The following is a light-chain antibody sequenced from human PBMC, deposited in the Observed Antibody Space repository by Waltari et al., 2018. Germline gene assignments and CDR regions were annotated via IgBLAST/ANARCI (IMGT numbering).Light chain of an antibody. Sequence: QSALTQPASVSGSPGQSITISCTGTSSDVGGYNYVSWYQQHPGKAPTVMIYDVSNRPSGVSNRFSGSKSGNTASLTISGLQAEDEADYYCSSYTSRSTLVVFGGGTKVTVL. CDR3: SSYTSRSTLVV. V-gene: IGLV2-14*03. CDR2: DVS. J-gene: IGLJ3*02. CDR1: SSDVGGYNY.